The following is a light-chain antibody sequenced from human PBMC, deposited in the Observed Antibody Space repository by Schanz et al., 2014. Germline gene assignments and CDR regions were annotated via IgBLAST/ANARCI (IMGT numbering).Light chain of an antibody. CDR1: SSNIGAGYD. CDR3: QSSDSSLSVLYV. V-gene: IGLV1-40*01. J-gene: IGLJ1*01. CDR2: GNS. Sequence: QSVLTQPPSVSGAPGQRVTISCTGSSSNIGAGYDVHWYQQLPGTAPKLLIYGNSNRPSGVPDRFSGSRSGTSSSLAITGLQEEDEDDYFCQSSDSSLSVLYVFGTGTKLTVL.